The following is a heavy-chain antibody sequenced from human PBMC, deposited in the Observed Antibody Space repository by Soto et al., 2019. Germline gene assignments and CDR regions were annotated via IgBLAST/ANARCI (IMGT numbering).Heavy chain of an antibody. CDR1: GGSFSDFY. CDR2: INHIVYT. CDR3: GPRGAVAPRGY. V-gene: IGHV4-34*02. D-gene: IGHD2-15*01. Sequence: QVQLQQWGAGLLKPSETLSLTCAVSGGSFSDFYCTWIRQLPGKGLEWIGEINHIVYTNYNPSRESRVAISVDTSKNQFSLNLRSVPAADTAVYYCGPRGAVAPRGYWGQGTLVTVSS. J-gene: IGHJ4*02.